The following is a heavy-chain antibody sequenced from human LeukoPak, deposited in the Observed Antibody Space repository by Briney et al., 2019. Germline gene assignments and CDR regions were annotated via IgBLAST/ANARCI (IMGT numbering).Heavy chain of an antibody. V-gene: IGHV1-69*04. CDR1: GYTFTSYA. D-gene: IGHD3-10*01. CDR3: AREEVVTMVRGVIISNWFDP. Sequence: SVKVSCKASGYTFTSYAISWVRQAPGQGLEWMGRIIPILGIANYAQKFQGRVTITADKSTSTAYMELSSLRSEDTAVYYCAREEVVTMVRGVIISNWFDPWGQGTLVTVSS. J-gene: IGHJ5*02. CDR2: IIPILGIA.